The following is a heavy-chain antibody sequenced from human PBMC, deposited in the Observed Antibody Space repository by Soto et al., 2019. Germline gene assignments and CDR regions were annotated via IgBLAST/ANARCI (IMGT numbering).Heavy chain of an antibody. V-gene: IGHV4-4*02. CDR1: SISSSSW. CDR2: IFPSGAT. Sequence: QVQLQESGPGLVKPSGTLSLTCASISSSSWWSWVRHPPGKGLEWIGEIFPSGATNYNPSLKSRVTISLDKSKNRVSLRLSSMTAADTGLYYCARADSSRWYLDYWGQGTLVTVSS. J-gene: IGHJ4*02. D-gene: IGHD6-13*01. CDR3: ARADSSRWYLDY.